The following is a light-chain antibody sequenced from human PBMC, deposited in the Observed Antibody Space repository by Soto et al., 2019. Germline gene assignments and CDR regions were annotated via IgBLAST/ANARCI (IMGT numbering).Light chain of an antibody. CDR3: QQYSSWPPPCS. CDR1: QSISTN. Sequence: EVVMTQSPATLSVSPGERATLSCRASQSISTNLAWYQQKPGQAPRLLMYGASTRATGVQARFSGSGSGTEFTLTSNDLQSDDVAVYSGQQYSSWPPPCSFGEVTKLEGK. CDR2: GAS. V-gene: IGKV3-15*01. J-gene: IGKJ1*01.